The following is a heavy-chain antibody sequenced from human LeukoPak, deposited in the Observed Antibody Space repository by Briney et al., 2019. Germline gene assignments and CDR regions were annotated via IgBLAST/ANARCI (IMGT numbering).Heavy chain of an antibody. CDR3: ARRIPAYYGMDV. CDR1: GGSIISYH. CDR2: VYYTGST. J-gene: IGHJ6*02. V-gene: IGHV4-59*08. Sequence: TSETLSLTCTVSGGSIISYHWSWIRQPPGKGLEWIGSVYYTGSTNYNPSLKSRLTILVDTSKNQFSLKLRSVTAADTAVYYCARRIPAYYGMDVWGQGTTVTVSS.